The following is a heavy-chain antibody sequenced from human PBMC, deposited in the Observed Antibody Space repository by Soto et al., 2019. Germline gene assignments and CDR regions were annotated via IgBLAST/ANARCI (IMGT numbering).Heavy chain of an antibody. D-gene: IGHD3-10*01. V-gene: IGHV4-31*03. J-gene: IGHJ4*01. CDR2: IYYSGST. CDR3: ASSGSPVTNDVDYFDY. CDR1: GGSISSGGYY. Sequence: SETLSLTCTVSGGSISSGGYYWSWIRQHPXKGLEWIGNIYYSGSTYYNPSLKSRVTISVDTSKNQFSLKLSSVTAADTAVYYCASSGSPVTNDVDYFDYWGQGTMVTVSS.